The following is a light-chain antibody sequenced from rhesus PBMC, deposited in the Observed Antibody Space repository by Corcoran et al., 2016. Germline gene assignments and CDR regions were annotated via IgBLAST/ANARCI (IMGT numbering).Light chain of an antibody. CDR2: DTS. J-gene: IGKJ1*01. CDR1: QSVSSN. CDR3: QQYSNWWT. Sequence: EIVLTQSPATLSLSPGERATLSCRASQSVSSNLAWYQQKLGQAPRLLIYDTSNRATGIPDRFSGSGAGTDFTLTNSSLEPEDVGVYYCQQYSNWWTFGQGTKVEIK. V-gene: IGKV3-35*01.